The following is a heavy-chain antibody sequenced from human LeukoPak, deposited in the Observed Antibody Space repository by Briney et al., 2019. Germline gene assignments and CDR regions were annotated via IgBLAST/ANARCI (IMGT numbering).Heavy chain of an antibody. CDR1: RYTFTGYY. J-gene: IGHJ6*03. D-gene: IGHD6-19*01. Sequence: ASVKVSCKASRYTFTGYYMHWVRQAPGQGLEWMGWITPNSGGTNYAQKFQGRVTMTRDTSISTAYMELSRLRSDDTAVYYCARDRGEAVAYYYYYYMDVWGKGTTVTISS. V-gene: IGHV1-2*02. CDR3: ARDRGEAVAYYYYYYMDV. CDR2: ITPNSGGT.